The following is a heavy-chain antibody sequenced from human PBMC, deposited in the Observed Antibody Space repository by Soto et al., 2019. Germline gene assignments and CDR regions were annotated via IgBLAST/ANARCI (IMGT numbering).Heavy chain of an antibody. D-gene: IGHD2-15*01. Sequence: SETLSLTCAVYGGSFSGYYWSWIRQPPGKGLEWIGEINHSGSTNYNPSLKSRVTISVDTSKNQFSLKLSSVTAADTAVYYCARGGYCSGGSCYRAYYYYYMDVWGKGTTVTVSS. CDR1: GGSFSGYY. J-gene: IGHJ6*03. CDR2: INHSGST. V-gene: IGHV4-34*01. CDR3: ARGGYCSGGSCYRAYYYYYMDV.